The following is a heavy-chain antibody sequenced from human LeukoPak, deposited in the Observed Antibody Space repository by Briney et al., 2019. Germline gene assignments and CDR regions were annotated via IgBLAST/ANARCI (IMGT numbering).Heavy chain of an antibody. CDR2: IIASSGST. D-gene: IGHD5-12*01. CDR1: GFSISNSA. J-gene: IGHJ4*02. V-gene: IGHV3-23*01. CDR3: AKGAYDYVEMGYFDY. Sequence: GGSLRLSCAASGFSISNSAMSWVRQAPGKGLEWVSLIIASSGSTFYADSVKGRFTISRDNSKNTLFLQMNSLRAEDTAVYYCAKGAYDYVEMGYFDYWGQGTLVTVSS.